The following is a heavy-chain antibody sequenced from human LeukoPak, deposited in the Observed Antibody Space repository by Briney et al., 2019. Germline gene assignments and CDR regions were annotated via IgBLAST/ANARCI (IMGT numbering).Heavy chain of an antibody. CDR3: AREESEVTLYNWFDP. J-gene: IGHJ5*02. D-gene: IGHD5-18*01. CDR1: GGSISSYY. V-gene: IGHV4-4*07. CDR2: IYTSGST. Sequence: SSETLSLTCTVSGGSISSYYWSWIRQPPGKGLEWIGRIYTSGSTNYNPSLKSRVTMSVDTSKNQFSLKLSSVTAADTAVYYCAREESEVTLYNWFDPWGQGTLVTVSS.